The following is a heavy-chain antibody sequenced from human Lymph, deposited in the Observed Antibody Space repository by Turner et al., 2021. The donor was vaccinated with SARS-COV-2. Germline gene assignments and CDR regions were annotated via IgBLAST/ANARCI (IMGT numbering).Heavy chain of an antibody. Sequence: QVQQVESGGGVVRPGRSLRLSCADSGFTFISYGMHWVRQAPGKGLEWVAVISYDGGHKSYAESVKGRFTISRDNSKHTLYLQMISLRAEDTAVYYCAWALYYYYGMDVWGQGTTVTVAS. CDR3: AWALYYYYGMDV. V-gene: IGHV3-30*03. J-gene: IGHJ6*02. CDR2: ISYDGGHK. CDR1: GFTFISYG.